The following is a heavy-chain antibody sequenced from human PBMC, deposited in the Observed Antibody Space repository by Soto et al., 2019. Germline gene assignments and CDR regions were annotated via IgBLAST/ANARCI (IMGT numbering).Heavy chain of an antibody. Sequence: EVQLVESGGGLVQPGGSLRLSCAASGFTFSSFWMSWVRQAPGKGLEWVANIGEDGSDRYYVDSVRGRFTVSRDNAKNSLYLQMNSLRVEDTAVYYCVRDAPRSLVSCGGGDCYNSCFDPWGQGTLVTVSS. CDR1: GFTFSSFW. CDR3: VRDAPRSLVSCGGGDCYNSCFDP. V-gene: IGHV3-7*01. D-gene: IGHD2-21*02. CDR2: IGEDGSDR. J-gene: IGHJ5*02.